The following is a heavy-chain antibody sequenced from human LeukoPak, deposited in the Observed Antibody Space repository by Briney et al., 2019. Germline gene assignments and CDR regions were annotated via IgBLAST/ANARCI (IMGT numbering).Heavy chain of an antibody. Sequence: SETLSLTCTVSGGSISSYYWSSIRQPPGKGLEWIGYISYTGSTNYNPSLESRVTISVDTSKNQFSLKLNSVTAADTAVYYCARALASGRLPYFDYWGQGTLVTVSS. CDR2: ISYTGST. CDR1: GGSISSYY. CDR3: ARALASGRLPYFDY. D-gene: IGHD5-12*01. J-gene: IGHJ4*02. V-gene: IGHV4-59*01.